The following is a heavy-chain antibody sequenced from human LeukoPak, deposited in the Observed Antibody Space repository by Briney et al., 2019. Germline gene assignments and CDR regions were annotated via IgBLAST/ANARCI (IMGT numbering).Heavy chain of an antibody. Sequence: GGSLRLSCAASGFTFSNYAMHWVRQAPGKGLEYVSAISSNGGSTYHANSVKGRFTISRDNSKNTLDLQMGSLRAEDMAVYYCAREVETGPAAFDIWGQGTMVTVSS. J-gene: IGHJ3*02. V-gene: IGHV3-64*01. CDR1: GFTFSNYA. CDR3: AREVETGPAAFDI. CDR2: ISSNGGST. D-gene: IGHD3-10*01.